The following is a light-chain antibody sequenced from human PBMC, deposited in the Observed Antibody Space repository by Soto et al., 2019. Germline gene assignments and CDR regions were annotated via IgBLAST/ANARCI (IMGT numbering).Light chain of an antibody. CDR1: SSDVGAYNY. CDR3: GSYTTSNTMI. J-gene: IGLJ2*01. CDR2: DVS. Sequence: QSVLTQPASVSGSPGQSITISCAGTSSDVGAYNYVSWFQQHPGKVPELIIYDVSDRPSGVSDRFSGSKSGNTASLTISGLQAEDEADYYCGSYTTSNTMIFGGGTKLTVL. V-gene: IGLV2-14*01.